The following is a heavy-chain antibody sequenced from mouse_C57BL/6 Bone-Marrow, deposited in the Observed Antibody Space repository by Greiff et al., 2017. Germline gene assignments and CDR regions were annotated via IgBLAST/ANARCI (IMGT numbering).Heavy chain of an antibody. CDR1: GYTFTSYW. V-gene: IGHV1-59*01. J-gene: IGHJ3*01. CDR3: ARLLYYDYVWFAY. CDR2: IDPSDSYT. D-gene: IGHD2-4*01. Sequence: QVQLQQPGAELVRPGTSVKLSCKASGYTFTSYWMHWVKQRPGQGLEWIGVIDPSDSYTNYNQKFKGKATLTVDTSSSTAYMQLSSLTSEDSAVYYCARLLYYDYVWFAYGGQGTLVTVSA.